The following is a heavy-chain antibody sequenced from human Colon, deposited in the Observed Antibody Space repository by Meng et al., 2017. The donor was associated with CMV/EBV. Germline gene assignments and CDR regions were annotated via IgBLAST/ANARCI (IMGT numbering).Heavy chain of an antibody. Sequence: GESLKISCAASGFTFSSYAMSWVRQAPGKGLEWVSAISGSGGSTYYADSVKGRFTISRDNSKNTLYLQMNSLRAEDTAVYYCAKDYARVVPAAIRGYFDYWGQGTLVTVSS. CDR1: GFTFSSYA. V-gene: IGHV3-23*01. D-gene: IGHD2-2*01. CDR2: ISGSGGST. CDR3: AKDYARVVPAAIRGYFDY. J-gene: IGHJ4*02.